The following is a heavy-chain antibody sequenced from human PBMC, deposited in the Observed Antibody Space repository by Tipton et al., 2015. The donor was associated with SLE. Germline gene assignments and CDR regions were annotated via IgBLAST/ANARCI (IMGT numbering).Heavy chain of an antibody. Sequence: TLSLTCTVSGDSINSGTYYWSWIRQPPGKGLEWIGEINHSGSTNYNPSLKSRVTISEDTSKKQFSLKLSSVTAADTAVYYCARVGFYFDYWGQGTLVTVSS. V-gene: IGHV4-39*07. D-gene: IGHD2-15*01. J-gene: IGHJ4*02. CDR3: ARVGFYFDY. CDR1: GDSINSGTYY. CDR2: INHSGST.